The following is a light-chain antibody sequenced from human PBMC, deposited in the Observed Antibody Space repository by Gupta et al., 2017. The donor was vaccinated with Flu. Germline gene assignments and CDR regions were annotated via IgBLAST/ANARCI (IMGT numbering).Light chain of an antibody. CDR3: QQFYTTPLA. CDR2: WAS. Sequence: DIVMTQSPDSLAVSLGERATINCKSSQSLLYSSNNKNYLAWYQQKPGQPPKLLIHWASTRQSGVPDRFSGSGSGTDFTRTISSLQAEDVAVYYCQQFYTTPLAFGPGTKVDIK. J-gene: IGKJ3*01. V-gene: IGKV4-1*01. CDR1: QSLLYSSNNKNY.